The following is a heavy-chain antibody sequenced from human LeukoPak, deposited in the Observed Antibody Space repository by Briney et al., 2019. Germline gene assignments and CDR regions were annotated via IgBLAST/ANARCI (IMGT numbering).Heavy chain of an antibody. CDR3: ARHSGYFDY. J-gene: IGHJ4*02. Sequence: SETLSLTCIVSGGSISSSSYYWGWIRQAPGKGLEWIGIVYYSGSTDYNPSLKSRVTISVDTSKNQFSLKLSSVTAADTAVYFCARHSGYFDYWGQGTPVTVSS. CDR2: VYYSGST. V-gene: IGHV4-39*01. CDR1: GGSISSSSYY. D-gene: IGHD1-14*01.